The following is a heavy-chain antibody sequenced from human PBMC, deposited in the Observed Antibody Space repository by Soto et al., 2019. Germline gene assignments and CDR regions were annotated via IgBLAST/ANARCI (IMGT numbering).Heavy chain of an antibody. V-gene: IGHV4-59*01. CDR2: IYYSGST. CDR1: GGSISSYY. J-gene: IGHJ6*03. Sequence: SETLSLTCTVSGGSISSYYWSWIRQPPGKGLEWIGYIYYSGSTNYNPSLKSRVTISVDTSKNQFSLKLSSVTAADTAVYYWARGGDVYCSGGSCYSLAYYYYYMDVWGIGTTVTVSS. D-gene: IGHD2-15*01. CDR3: ARGGDVYCSGGSCYSLAYYYYYMDV.